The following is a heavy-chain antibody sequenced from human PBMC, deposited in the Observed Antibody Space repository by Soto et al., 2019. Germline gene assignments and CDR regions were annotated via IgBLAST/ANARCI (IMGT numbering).Heavy chain of an antibody. J-gene: IGHJ4*02. V-gene: IGHV3-23*01. Sequence: GGSLRLSCAASGFTFSSYAMSWVRQAPGKGLEWVSAISGSGGSTYYADSVKGRFTISRDNSKNTLYLQMNSLRAEDTAVYYFAKDQGYYYDSSGYYPRVCDYWGQGTLVTVSS. D-gene: IGHD3-22*01. CDR3: AKDQGYYYDSSGYYPRVCDY. CDR2: ISGSGGST. CDR1: GFTFSSYA.